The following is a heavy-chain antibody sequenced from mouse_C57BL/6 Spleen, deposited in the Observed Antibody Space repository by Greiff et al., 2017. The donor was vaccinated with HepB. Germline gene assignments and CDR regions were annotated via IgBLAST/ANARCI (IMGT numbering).Heavy chain of an antibody. CDR3: TSLYDYDVGRYVDY. J-gene: IGHJ2*01. CDR2: IYPGNSDT. CDR1: GYTFTSYW. V-gene: IGHV1-5*01. D-gene: IGHD2-4*01. Sequence: VQLQQSGTVLARPGASVKMSCKTSGYTFTSYWMHWVKQRPGQGLEWIGAIYPGNSDTSYNQKFKGKAKLTAVTSASTAYMELSSLTNEDSAVYYSTSLYDYDVGRYVDYWGQGTTLTVSS.